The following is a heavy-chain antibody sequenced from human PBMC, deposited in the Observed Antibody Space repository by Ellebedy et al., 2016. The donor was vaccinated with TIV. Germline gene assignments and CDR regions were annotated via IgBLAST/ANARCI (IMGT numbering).Heavy chain of an antibody. Sequence: GESLKISCATSGFTVNSNYMSWVRQAPGKGLEWLSVIYVDGSTYYADSVKGRFTISRDNSKHTLFLQMNSLRAEDTAVYYCASETFNDVDLELWGLFDMWGQGTTVTVSS. J-gene: IGHJ3*02. CDR3: ASETFNDVDLELWGLFDM. V-gene: IGHV3-66*01. D-gene: IGHD3-16*01. CDR2: IYVDGST. CDR1: GFTVNSNY.